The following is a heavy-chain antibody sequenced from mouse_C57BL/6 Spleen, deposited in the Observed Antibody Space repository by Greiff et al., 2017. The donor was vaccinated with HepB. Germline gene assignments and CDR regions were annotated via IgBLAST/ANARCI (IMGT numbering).Heavy chain of an antibody. CDR3: AKGGYDSVDYAMDY. V-gene: IGHV1-64*01. J-gene: IGHJ4*01. CDR1: GYTFTSYW. D-gene: IGHD2-4*01. Sequence: VQLQQPGAELVKPGASVKLSCKASGYTFTSYWMHWVKQRPGQGLEWIGMIHPNSGSTNYNEKFKSKATLTVDKSSSTAYMQRSSLTSEDSAVYYCAKGGYDSVDYAMDYWGQGTSVTVAS. CDR2: IHPNSGST.